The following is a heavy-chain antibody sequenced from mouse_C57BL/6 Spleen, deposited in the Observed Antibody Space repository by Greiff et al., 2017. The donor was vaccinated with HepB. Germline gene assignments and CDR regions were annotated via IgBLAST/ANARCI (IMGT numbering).Heavy chain of an antibody. Sequence: VQLQQSGAELVRPGASVTLSCKASGYTFTDYEMHWVKQTPVHGLEWIGAIDPETGGTAYNQKFKGKAILTADKSSSTAYMELRSLTSEDSAVYYCTRRTDYYGSSPFAYWGQGTLVTVSA. V-gene: IGHV1-15*01. CDR2: IDPETGGT. J-gene: IGHJ3*01. D-gene: IGHD1-1*01. CDR3: TRRTDYYGSSPFAY. CDR1: GYTFTDYE.